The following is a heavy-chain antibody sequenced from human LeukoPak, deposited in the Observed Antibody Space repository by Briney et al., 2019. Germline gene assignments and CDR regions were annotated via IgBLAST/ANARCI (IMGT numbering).Heavy chain of an antibody. J-gene: IGHJ4*02. CDR2: IAQDGSEE. Sequence: QPGGSLRLSCAASGFTFTNFWMSWVRQAPGKGLEWVANIAQDGSEEYYLDSVKGRFTISRDNAKNSLDLQTNSLRAEDTAVYFCARRDYYFDYWGQGILVTVSS. CDR3: ARRDYYFDY. V-gene: IGHV3-7*01. CDR1: GFTFTNFW.